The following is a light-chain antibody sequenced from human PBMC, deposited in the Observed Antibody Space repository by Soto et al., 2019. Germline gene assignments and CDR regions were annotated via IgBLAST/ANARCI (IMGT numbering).Light chain of an antibody. V-gene: IGLV3-21*02. J-gene: IGLJ2*01. CDR3: QVWHSGSDQVV. CDR1: AIGSER. CDR2: ADS. Sequence: SYELTQPPSVSLAPGQTASITCGGAAIGSERVHWYQQRPGQAPVLVVFADSERPSGIPDRFSGSNSGSTATLTISRVEAGAEADYYCQVWHSGSDQVVFGGGTKVTVL.